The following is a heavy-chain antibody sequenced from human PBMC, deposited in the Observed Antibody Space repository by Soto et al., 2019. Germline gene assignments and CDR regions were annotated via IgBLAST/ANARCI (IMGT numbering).Heavy chain of an antibody. CDR2: IYYSGST. V-gene: IGHV4-59*12. CDR3: ARSQTTVTSYDY. CDR1: GESISSYY. Sequence: PTETLSLTCAVSGESISSYYWTWLRQPPGKGLEWIGYIYYSGSTYYNPSLKSRVTISVDRSKNQFSLKLSSVTAADTAVYYCARSQTTVTSYDYWGQGTLVTVSS. J-gene: IGHJ4*02. D-gene: IGHD4-17*01.